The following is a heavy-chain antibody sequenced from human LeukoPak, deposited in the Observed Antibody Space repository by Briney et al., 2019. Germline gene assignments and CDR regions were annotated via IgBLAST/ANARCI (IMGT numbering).Heavy chain of an antibody. D-gene: IGHD5-24*01. CDR3: ARAGEMDYYYGMDV. V-gene: IGHV3-11*05. CDR1: GFTFSDYY. CDR2: ISSSGSYT. Sequence: GGSLRLSCAASGFTFSDYYMSWIRQAPGKGLEWVSYISSSGSYTNYADSVKGRFTISRDNAKNSLYLQMNSLRAEDTAVYYCARAGEMDYYYGMDVWGQGTTVTVSS. J-gene: IGHJ6*02.